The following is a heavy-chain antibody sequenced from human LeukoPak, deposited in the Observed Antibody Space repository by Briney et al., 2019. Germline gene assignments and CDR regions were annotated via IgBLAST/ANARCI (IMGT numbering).Heavy chain of an antibody. V-gene: IGHV3-23*01. CDR3: AKEEVPNDY. Sequence: GGSLRLSCAVCGFTLNSNAMCWVRQAPGKGLEWVSASRIGVTTYYADSVEGRFTISRDTSKNTLYLQMNTLRPEDTAVYYCAKEEVPNDYWGQGTLVTVSS. J-gene: IGHJ4*02. CDR1: GFTLNSNA. D-gene: IGHD2-2*01. CDR2: SRIGVTT.